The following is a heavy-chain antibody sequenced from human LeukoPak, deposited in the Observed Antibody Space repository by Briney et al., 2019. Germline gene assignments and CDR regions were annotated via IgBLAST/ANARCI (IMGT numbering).Heavy chain of an antibody. Sequence: SETLSLTCTVSGGSISSYYRSWIRQPPGKGLEWIGYIYYSGSTNYNPSLKSRVTISVDTSKNQFSLKLSSVTAADTAVYYCARQYYYYYGMDVWGQGTTVTVSS. V-gene: IGHV4-59*08. CDR2: IYYSGST. J-gene: IGHJ6*02. CDR1: GGSISSYY. CDR3: ARQYYYYYGMDV.